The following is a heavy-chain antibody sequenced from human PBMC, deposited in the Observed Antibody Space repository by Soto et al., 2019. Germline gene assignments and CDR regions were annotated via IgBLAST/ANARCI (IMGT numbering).Heavy chain of an antibody. V-gene: IGHV3-33*01. J-gene: IGHJ4*02. CDR1: GFTFSSYG. CDR3: ARDPSSSWYDY. Sequence: QVQLVESGGGVVQPGRSLRLSSAASGFTFSSYGMHWVRQAPGKGLEWVAVIWYDGSNKYYADSVKGRFTISRDNSKNTLYLQMNSLRAEDTAIYYCARDPSSSWYDYWGQGTLVTVSS. CDR2: IWYDGSNK. D-gene: IGHD6-13*01.